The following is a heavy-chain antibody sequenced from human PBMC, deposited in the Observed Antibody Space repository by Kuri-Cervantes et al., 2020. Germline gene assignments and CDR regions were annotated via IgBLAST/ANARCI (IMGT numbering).Heavy chain of an antibody. CDR1: GFTFRNYA. Sequence: GGSLRLSCAASGFTFRNYAMNWVRQAPGKGLEWVSGIGVTVSNTYYIESVRGRFTISRDNSKNTVYLQMISLRDGDSGTYYCATGVALGEFYWGQGTLVTVSS. V-gene: IGHV3-23*01. CDR3: ATGVALGEFY. CDR2: IGVTVSNT. D-gene: IGHD2-21*01. J-gene: IGHJ4*02.